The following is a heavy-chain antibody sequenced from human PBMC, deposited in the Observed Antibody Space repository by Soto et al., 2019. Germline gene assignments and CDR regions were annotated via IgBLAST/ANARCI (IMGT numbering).Heavy chain of an antibody. J-gene: IGHJ4*02. D-gene: IGHD3-3*01. V-gene: IGHV1-69*13. Sequence: ASVKVSCKASGGSFGKSAINWVRQTPGQGLEWLGGSIPVYRTLNYAQKFQGRVTITADESTGTAYMTLSSLASDDTAVYYCATGVIWIGYFTVDSWGQGTRVTVSS. CDR3: ATGVIWIGYFTVDS. CDR2: SIPVYRTL. CDR1: GGSFGKSA.